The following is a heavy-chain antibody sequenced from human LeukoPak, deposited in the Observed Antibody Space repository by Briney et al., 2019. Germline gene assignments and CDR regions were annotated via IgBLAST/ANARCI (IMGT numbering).Heavy chain of an antibody. J-gene: IGHJ4*02. Sequence: GESLRISCQGSGYSFPSYWIGWVRQKPGKGLEWMGIIYPGDFDTRYNPSFEGQVTISADKSINTAYLQWGSLQASDTAIYYCARLSGYYDSTAGFFDSWGQGTLLTVSS. CDR3: ARLSGYYDSTAGFFDS. CDR1: GYSFPSYW. V-gene: IGHV5-51*01. CDR2: IYPGDFDT. D-gene: IGHD3-22*01.